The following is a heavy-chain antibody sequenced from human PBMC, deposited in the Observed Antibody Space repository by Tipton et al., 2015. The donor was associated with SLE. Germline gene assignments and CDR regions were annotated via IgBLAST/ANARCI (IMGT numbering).Heavy chain of an antibody. D-gene: IGHD2-15*01. J-gene: IGHJ4*02. CDR1: GFTFSSYA. CDR3: ARWGGGSRYKD. CDR2: ISYDGSNK. Sequence: RSLRLSCAASGFTFSSYAMHWVRQAPGKGLVWVAVISYDGSNKYYADSVKGRFTISRDNAKNSLYLQMNSLRAEDTAVYYCARWGGGSRYKDWGQGTLVTVSS. V-gene: IGHV3-30-3*01.